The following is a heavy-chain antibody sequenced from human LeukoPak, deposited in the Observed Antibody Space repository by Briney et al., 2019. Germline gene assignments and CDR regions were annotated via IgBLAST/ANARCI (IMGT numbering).Heavy chain of an antibody. D-gene: IGHD5-12*01. CDR2: MNPNSGNT. CDR1: GYTFTSYD. V-gene: IGHV1-8*03. J-gene: IGHJ1*01. Sequence: GASVKVSCKASGYTFTSYDINWVRQATGQGLEWMGWMNPNSGNTGYAQKFQGRVTITRNTSISTAYMELSSLRSEDTAVYYCARASSPWVGYAPEYFQHWGQGTLVTVSS. CDR3: ARASSPWVGYAPEYFQH.